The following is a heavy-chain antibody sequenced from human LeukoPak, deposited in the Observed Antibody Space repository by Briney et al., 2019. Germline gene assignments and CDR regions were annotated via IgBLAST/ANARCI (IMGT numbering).Heavy chain of an antibody. CDR1: GGTFSSYA. Sequence: GSSVKVSCKASGGTFSSYAISWVRQAPGQGLEWMGGIIPIFGTANYAQKFQGRVTITTDESTSTAYMELSSLRSEDTAVYYCARCPVVPAASKGNYYYYYMTSGAKGPRSPSP. CDR2: IIPIFGTA. J-gene: IGHJ6*03. CDR3: ARCPVVPAASKGNYYYYYMTS. V-gene: IGHV1-69*05. D-gene: IGHD2-2*01.